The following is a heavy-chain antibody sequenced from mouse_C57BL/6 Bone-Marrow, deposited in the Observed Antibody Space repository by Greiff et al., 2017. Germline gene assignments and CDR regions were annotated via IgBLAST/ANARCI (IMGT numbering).Heavy chain of an antibody. CDR1: GYTFTSYG. CDR3: ARYLGYSGEFDD. V-gene: IGHV1-81*01. Sequence: QVQLQQSGAELARPGASVKLSCKASGYTFTSYGISWVKQRTGQGLEWIGEIYPRSGKTYYNEKFKGKATLTADKSSRTAYMELRILTSEGSAVYVCARYLGYSGEFDDWGQGTTLTVSS. D-gene: IGHD2-12*01. CDR2: IYPRSGKT. J-gene: IGHJ2*01.